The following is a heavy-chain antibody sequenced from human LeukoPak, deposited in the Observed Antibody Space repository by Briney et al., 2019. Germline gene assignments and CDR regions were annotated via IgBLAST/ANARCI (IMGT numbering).Heavy chain of an antibody. CDR1: GYTFTSYG. CDR2: ISAYNGNT. Sequence: AASVKVSCKASGYTFTSYGISWVRQAPGQGLEWMGWISAYNGNTNYAQKFQGRVTMTRDTSISTAYMELSRLRSDDTAVYYCARERRTSRGYKDYWGQGTLVTVSS. D-gene: IGHD3-10*01. V-gene: IGHV1-18*01. J-gene: IGHJ4*02. CDR3: ARERRTSRGYKDY.